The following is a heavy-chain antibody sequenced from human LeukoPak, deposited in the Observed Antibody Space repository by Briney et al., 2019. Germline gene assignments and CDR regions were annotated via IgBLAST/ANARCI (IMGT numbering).Heavy chain of an antibody. J-gene: IGHJ4*02. CDR1: GFTFSSYS. V-gene: IGHV3-21*04. CDR2: ISSSSYI. CDR3: TSPITIFGVVTKNY. Sequence: GGSLRLSCAASGFTFSSYSMNWVRQAPGKGLEWVSSISSSSYIYYADSVKGRFTISRDNAKNSLYLQMNSLKTEDTAVYYCTSPITIFGVVTKNYWGQGTLVTVSS. D-gene: IGHD3-3*01.